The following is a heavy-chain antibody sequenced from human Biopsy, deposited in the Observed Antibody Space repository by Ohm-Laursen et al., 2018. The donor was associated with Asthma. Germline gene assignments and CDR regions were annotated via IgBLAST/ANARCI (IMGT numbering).Heavy chain of an antibody. Sequence: SLRLSCAASGFTFSSFGIHWVRQAPGKGLEWVGVISKDASTQDYADSVKGRFTMARDNSKNTLDLQMNSLREEDTAVYYCVRDGTDDAFDIWGQGTVVSVSS. J-gene: IGHJ3*02. CDR3: VRDGTDDAFDI. V-gene: IGHV3-30*03. CDR1: GFTFSSFG. D-gene: IGHD1-1*01. CDR2: ISKDASTQ.